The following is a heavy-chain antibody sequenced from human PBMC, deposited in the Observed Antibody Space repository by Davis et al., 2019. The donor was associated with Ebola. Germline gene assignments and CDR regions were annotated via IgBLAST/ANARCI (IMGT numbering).Heavy chain of an antibody. V-gene: IGHV4-34*01. CDR1: GGSFSGYY. CDR3: ARVSHPSIAALEDLNDAFDI. J-gene: IGHJ3*02. CDR2: INHSGST. Sequence: PSETLSLTCAVYGGSFSGYYWSWIRQPPGKGLEWIGEINHSGSTNYNPSLKSRVTISVDTSKNQFSLKLSSVTAADTAVYYCARVSHPSIAALEDLNDAFDIWGQGTMVTVSS. D-gene: IGHD6-6*01.